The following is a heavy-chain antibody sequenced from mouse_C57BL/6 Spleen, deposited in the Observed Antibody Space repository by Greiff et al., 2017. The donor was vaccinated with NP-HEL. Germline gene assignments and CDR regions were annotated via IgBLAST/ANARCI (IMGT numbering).Heavy chain of an antibody. Sequence: EVQLQQSGPGMVKPSQSLSLTCTVTGYSITSGYDWHWIRHFPGNKLEWMGYISYSGSTNYNPSLKSRISITHDTSKNHFFLKLNSVTTEDTATYYCARGASNSYYAMDYWGQGTSVTVSS. CDR2: ISYSGST. D-gene: IGHD2-5*01. CDR3: ARGASNSYYAMDY. J-gene: IGHJ4*01. V-gene: IGHV3-1*01. CDR1: GYSITSGYD.